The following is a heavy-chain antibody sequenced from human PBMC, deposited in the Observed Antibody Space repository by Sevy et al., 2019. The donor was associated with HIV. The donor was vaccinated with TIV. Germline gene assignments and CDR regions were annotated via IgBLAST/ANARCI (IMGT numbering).Heavy chain of an antibody. J-gene: IGHJ6*02. CDR2: ISGSGRYT. CDR1: EFTFSSYA. Sequence: GGSLRLSCAASEFTFSSYAMSWVRQAPGKGLEWVSSISGSGRYTYYADSVEGRFTISRDNSKNTQYMQMNSLKAEDTAVYYCAKGFCSGGTCPRDYYYYGMDVWGQGTTVTVSS. D-gene: IGHD2-15*01. CDR3: AKGFCSGGTCPRDYYYYGMDV. V-gene: IGHV3-23*01.